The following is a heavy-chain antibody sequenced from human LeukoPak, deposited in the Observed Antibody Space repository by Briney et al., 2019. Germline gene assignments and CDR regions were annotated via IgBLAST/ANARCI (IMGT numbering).Heavy chain of an antibody. CDR3: ARKIASTRLGVRYYYMDV. J-gene: IGHJ6*03. Sequence: ASVKVSCKASGYTFISYDIVWLRQATGQGLEWMGYMNPKSGNTDYVQNFQGRVTMTRDTSITTAYMELSGLRSEDTAVYYCARKIASTRLGVRYYYMDVWGEGTTVTVSS. CDR2: MNPKSGNT. CDR1: GYTFISYD. V-gene: IGHV1-8*01. D-gene: IGHD2-2*01.